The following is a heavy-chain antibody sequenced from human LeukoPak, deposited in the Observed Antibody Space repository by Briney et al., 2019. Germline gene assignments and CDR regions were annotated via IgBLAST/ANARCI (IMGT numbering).Heavy chain of an antibody. J-gene: IGHJ4*02. CDR2: ITDSGDTT. V-gene: IGHV3-23*01. Sequence: GGSLRLSCAVSGFTFTNYAMNWVRQAPGKGLEWVSGITDSGDTTYYADSVKGRFTISRDNSNNMVYLQMNSLRAEDMAKYYCAKAAGGTYYRVFDYWGQGILVPVSS. CDR3: AKAAGGTYYRVFDY. CDR1: GFTFTNYA. D-gene: IGHD1-26*01.